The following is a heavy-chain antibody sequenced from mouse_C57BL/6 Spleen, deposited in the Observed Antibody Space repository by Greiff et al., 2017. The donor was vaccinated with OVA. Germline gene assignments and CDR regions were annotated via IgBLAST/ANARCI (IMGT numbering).Heavy chain of an antibody. Sequence: VQRVESGPELVKPGASVKISCKASGYAFSSSWMNWVKQRPGKGLEWIGRIYPGDGDTNYNGKFKGKATLTADKSSSTAYMQLSSLTSEDSAVYFCARKGDYYYGSSYAYAMDYWGQGTSVTVSS. CDR2: IYPGDGDT. D-gene: IGHD1-1*01. CDR1: GYAFSSSW. J-gene: IGHJ4*01. V-gene: IGHV1-82*01. CDR3: ARKGDYYYGSSYAYAMDY.